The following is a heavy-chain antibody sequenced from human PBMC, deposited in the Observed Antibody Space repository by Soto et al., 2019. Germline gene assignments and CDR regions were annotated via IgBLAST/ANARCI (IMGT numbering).Heavy chain of an antibody. CDR2: ISGSGGST. CDR1: GFTFSTYA. CDR3: AKFAGNRPMYGMDV. J-gene: IGHJ6*02. V-gene: IGHV3-23*01. Sequence: GGSLRLSCAASGFTFSTYAMSWVRQAPGKGLEWVSGISGSGGSTSYADSVKGRFTISRDNSKNTLYLQMNSLRAEDTAVYYCAKFAGNRPMYGMDVWGQGTTVTVSS.